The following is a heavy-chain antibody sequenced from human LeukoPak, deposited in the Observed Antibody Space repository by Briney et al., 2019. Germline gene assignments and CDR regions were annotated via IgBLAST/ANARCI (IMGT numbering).Heavy chain of an antibody. CDR1: GFTFDSYG. CDR3: ARAYCSSTRCSYYFDS. D-gene: IGHD2-2*01. Sequence: GGSLRLSCAASGFTFDSYGMNWVRQAPGKGLEWISSISSSSTYIYYADSVKGRFTISRDNAKNSLYLQMNSRRAEDTAVYYCARAYCSSTRCSYYFDSWGQGTLVTVSS. J-gene: IGHJ4*02. CDR2: ISSSSTYI. V-gene: IGHV3-21*01.